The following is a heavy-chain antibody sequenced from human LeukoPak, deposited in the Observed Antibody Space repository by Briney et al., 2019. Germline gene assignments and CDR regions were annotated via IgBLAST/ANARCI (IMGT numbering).Heavy chain of an antibody. D-gene: IGHD3-3*01. CDR1: GGSISSGSYY. Sequence: SETLSLTCTVSGGSISSGSYYWSWIRQPDGKGLEWIGRIYTSGSTNYNPSLKCRVTIPVDTSKNQFSLKLSSVTAADTAVYYCAREQPRPSDFWSGYLDYWGQGTLVTVSS. CDR3: AREQPRPSDFWSGYLDY. CDR2: IYTSGST. J-gene: IGHJ4*02. V-gene: IGHV4-61*02.